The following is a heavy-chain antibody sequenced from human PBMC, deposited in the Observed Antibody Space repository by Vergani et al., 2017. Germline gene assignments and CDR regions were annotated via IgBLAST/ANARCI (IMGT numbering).Heavy chain of an antibody. V-gene: IGHV3-23*03. CDR3: ARGGWQLVKIGYYYYMDV. D-gene: IGHD6-13*01. CDR1: GFTFSNYA. Sequence: EVQLLESGGGLVQPGGSLRLSCAASGFTFSNYAMSWVRQAPGKGLEWVSLIYSGGSTYYADSVKGRFTISRDNSKNTLYLQMHSLRAEDTAVYYCARGGWQLVKIGYYYYMDVWGKGTTVTVSS. J-gene: IGHJ6*03. CDR2: IYSGGST.